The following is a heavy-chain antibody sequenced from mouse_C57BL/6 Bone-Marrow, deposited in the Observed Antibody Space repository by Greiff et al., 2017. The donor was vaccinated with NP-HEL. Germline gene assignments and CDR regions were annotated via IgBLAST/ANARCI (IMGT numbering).Heavy chain of an antibody. CDR2: IWWGDDK. Sequence: QVTLKVSGPGLLQPSQTLSLTCSFSGFSLSTFGMGVGWIRQPSGQGLVWQAHIWWGDDKYYNPALKSRLTISKDTSKNQEFLKIANVDTEDTATYYCASADGRGPPWFAYWGQGTLVTVSA. V-gene: IGHV8-8*01. CDR3: ASADGRGPPWFAY. D-gene: IGHD2-3*01. CDR1: GFSLSTFGMG. J-gene: IGHJ3*01.